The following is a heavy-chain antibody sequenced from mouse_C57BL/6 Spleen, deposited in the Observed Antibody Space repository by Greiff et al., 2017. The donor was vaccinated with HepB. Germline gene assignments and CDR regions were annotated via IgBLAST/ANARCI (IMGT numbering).Heavy chain of an antibody. J-gene: IGHJ2*01. CDR1: GYTFTDYY. Sequence: VQLQQSGAELVRPGASVKLSCKASGYTFTDYYINWVKQRPGQGLEWIARIYPGSGNTYYNEKFKGKATLTAEKSSITAYMQLSSLTSEDSAVYFCARYGNFYYFDYWGQGTTLTVAS. CDR2: IYPGSGNT. V-gene: IGHV1-76*01. CDR3: ARYGNFYYFDY. D-gene: IGHD2-1*01.